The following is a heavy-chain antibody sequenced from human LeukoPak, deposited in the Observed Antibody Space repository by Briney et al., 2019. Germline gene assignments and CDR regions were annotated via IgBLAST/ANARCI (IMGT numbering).Heavy chain of an antibody. J-gene: IGHJ4*02. CDR2: INHSGST. CDR1: GGSFSGYY. D-gene: IGHD3-10*01. CDR3: ARDRVTMVRGVIMTKGCYFDY. V-gene: IGHV4-34*01. Sequence: SETLSLTCAVYGGSFSGYYWSWIRQPPGKGLEWIGEINHSGSTNYNPSLKSRVTISVDTSKNQFSLKLSSVTPEDTAVYYCARDRVTMVRGVIMTKGCYFDYWGQGTLVTVSS.